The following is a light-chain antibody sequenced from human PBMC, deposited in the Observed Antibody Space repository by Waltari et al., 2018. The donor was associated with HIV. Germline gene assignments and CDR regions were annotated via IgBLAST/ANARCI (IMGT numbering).Light chain of an antibody. CDR3: MQSLQTPIT. J-gene: IGKJ5*01. CDR2: LNS. CDR1: QSLLHSNGYTY. V-gene: IGKV2-28*01. Sequence: DIVMTQSPLSLPVTPGEPASISCRSSQSLLHSNGYTYLDWYLQRPGHSPQLLIYLNSNRPSGVPDRFSGRGSGTDFTLKISRVEAEDVGVYYCMQSLQTPITFDQGTRLEI.